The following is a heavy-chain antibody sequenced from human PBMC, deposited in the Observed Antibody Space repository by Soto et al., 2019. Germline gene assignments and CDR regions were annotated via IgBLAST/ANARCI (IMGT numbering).Heavy chain of an antibody. CDR2: IYYSGTT. D-gene: IGHD5-18*01. Sequence: QVPLQESGPGLVKPSQTLSLTCTVSGGSISSEGYYWSWFRQLPGKGLEWIGDIYYSGTTYHNPSLRSRLTISGDAAKNQFSLKLSSVTAADKALYYCARGRGYSYGPYYFDYWGQGTLVTVSS. V-gene: IGHV4-31*03. J-gene: IGHJ4*02. CDR1: GGSISSEGYY. CDR3: ARGRGYSYGPYYFDY.